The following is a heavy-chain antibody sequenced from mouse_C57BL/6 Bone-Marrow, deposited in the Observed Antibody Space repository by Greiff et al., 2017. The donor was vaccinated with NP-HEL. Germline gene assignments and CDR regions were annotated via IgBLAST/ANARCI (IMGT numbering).Heavy chain of an antibody. J-gene: IGHJ2*01. Sequence: QVQLQQPGAELVKPGASVKLSCKASGYTFTSYWMHWVKQRPGQGLEWIGMIHPNSGSTNYNEKFKSKATLTVDKSSSTAYMQLSSLTSEDSAVYYCARGFYYDYDSYIDYWGQGTTLTVSS. V-gene: IGHV1-64*01. CDR1: GYTFTSYW. D-gene: IGHD2-4*01. CDR3: ARGFYYDYDSYIDY. CDR2: IHPNSGST.